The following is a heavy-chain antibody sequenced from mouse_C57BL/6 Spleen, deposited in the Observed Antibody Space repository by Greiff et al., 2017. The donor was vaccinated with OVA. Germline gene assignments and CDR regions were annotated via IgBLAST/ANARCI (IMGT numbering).Heavy chain of an antibody. CDR1: GFTFSDAW. V-gene: IGHV6-6*01. CDR2: IRNKANNHAT. CDR3: TRVGFGGYYGYAMDY. J-gene: IGHJ4*01. Sequence: EVKLVESGGGLVQPGGSMKLSCAASGFTFSDAWMDWVRQSPEKGLEWVAEIRNKANNHATYYAESVKGRFTISRDDSKSSVYLQMNSLRAEDPGIYYCTRVGFGGYYGYAMDYWGQGTSVTVSS. D-gene: IGHD2-3*01.